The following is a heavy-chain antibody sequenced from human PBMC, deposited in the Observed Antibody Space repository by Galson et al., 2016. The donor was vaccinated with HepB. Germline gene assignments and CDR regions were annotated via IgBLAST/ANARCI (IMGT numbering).Heavy chain of an antibody. CDR1: GDSVSRHGAS. D-gene: IGHD4-23*01. V-gene: IGHV6-1*01. CDR3: ARGGEYGGIPSNWFDL. CDR2: TFFRSKWYH. Sequence: CAISGDSVSRHGASWNWIRQSPSRGLEWLGRTFFRSKWYHNYAPSMKSRITLNPDTSKGQVSLVMRSVTPEDRAVYYCARGGEYGGIPSNWFDLWGQGTLVTVSS. J-gene: IGHJ5*02.